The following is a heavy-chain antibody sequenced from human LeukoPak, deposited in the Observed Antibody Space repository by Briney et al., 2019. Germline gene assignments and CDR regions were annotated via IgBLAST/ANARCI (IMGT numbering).Heavy chain of an antibody. V-gene: IGHV1-8*01. CDR3: ASVGAAAVGAFDI. J-gene: IGHJ3*02. D-gene: IGHD6-13*01. CDR2: VNPNSGNT. CDR1: GYTFTSYD. Sequence: ASVKVSCKASGYTFTSYDINWVRQATGQGLEWMGWVNPNSGNTGYAQKFQGRVTMTRNTSISTAYMELSSLRSEDTAVYYCASVGAAAVGAFDIWGQGTMVTVSS.